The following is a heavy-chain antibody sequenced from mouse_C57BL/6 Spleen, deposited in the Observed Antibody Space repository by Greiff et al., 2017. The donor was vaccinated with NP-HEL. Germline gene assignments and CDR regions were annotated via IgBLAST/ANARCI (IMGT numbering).Heavy chain of an antibody. CDR2: INPSTGGT. CDR3: ARWYDSFFDY. CDR1: GYSFTGYY. V-gene: IGHV1-42*01. J-gene: IGHJ2*01. D-gene: IGHD2-4*01. Sequence: EVKVVESGPELVKPGASVKISCKASGYSFTGYYMNWVKQSPEKSLEWIGEINPSTGGTTYNQKFKAKATLTVDKSSSTAYMQLKSLTSEDSAVYYCARWYDSFFDYWGQGTTLTVSS.